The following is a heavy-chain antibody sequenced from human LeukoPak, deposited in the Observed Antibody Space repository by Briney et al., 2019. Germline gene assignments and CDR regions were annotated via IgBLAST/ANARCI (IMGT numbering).Heavy chain of an antibody. Sequence: GGSLRLPCEAYGFSFNDYGMSWVRQAPGQGPEWVSGITWNGEIIDSAASVKGRFTISRDNAKNSLYLRMDSLRDEDTALYYCARGGGSIRHSYYYYVDVWGKGTSVTVSS. D-gene: IGHD2-15*01. CDR2: ITWNGEII. V-gene: IGHV3-20*04. CDR1: GFSFNDYG. CDR3: ARGGGSIRHSYYYYVDV. J-gene: IGHJ6*03.